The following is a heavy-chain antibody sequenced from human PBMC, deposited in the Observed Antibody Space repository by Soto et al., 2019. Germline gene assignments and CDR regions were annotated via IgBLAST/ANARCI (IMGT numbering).Heavy chain of an antibody. D-gene: IGHD6-19*01. CDR2: INPSGGST. CDR3: ARGTIAVAGTGWFDP. J-gene: IGHJ5*02. CDR1: GYTFTSYY. Sequence: GASVKVSCKASGYTFTSYYMHWVRQAPGQGLEWMGIINPSGGSTSYAQKFQGRVTMTRDTSTSTVYMELSSLRSEDTAVYYCARGTIAVAGTGWFDPWGKGTRVTVSS. V-gene: IGHV1-46*01.